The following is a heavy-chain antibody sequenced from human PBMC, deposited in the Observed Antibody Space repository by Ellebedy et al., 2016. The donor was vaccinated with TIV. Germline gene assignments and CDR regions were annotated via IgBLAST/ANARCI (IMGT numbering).Heavy chain of an antibody. CDR3: ARAGSYLSETVFY. D-gene: IGHD3-10*01. CDR2: MDSDGSTT. Sequence: GESLKISXAASGITFSSYWMHWVRQAPGKGLVLVSLMDSDGSTTDYADSVKGRFTISRDNAKNTLYLQMDSLRAEDTAVYYCARAGSYLSETVFYWGQGTLITVSS. V-gene: IGHV3-74*01. J-gene: IGHJ4*02. CDR1: GITFSSYW.